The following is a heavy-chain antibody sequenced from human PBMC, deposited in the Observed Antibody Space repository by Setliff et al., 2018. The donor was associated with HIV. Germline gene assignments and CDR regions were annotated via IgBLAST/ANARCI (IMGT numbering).Heavy chain of an antibody. CDR1: GVSISSSRFY. CDR2: VFSTGSL. J-gene: IGHJ5*02. V-gene: IGHV4-39*02. Sequence: PSETLSLTCSVSGVSISSSRFYWAWIRQSPGKGLEWIGSVFSTGSLYYNPSLRGRITISIDASENHFTLRLTSVTAEDTALYFCARSFGNGWSGDRPHNYFDPWGQGTLVTVSS. D-gene: IGHD4-4*01. CDR3: ARSFGNGWSGDRPHNYFDP.